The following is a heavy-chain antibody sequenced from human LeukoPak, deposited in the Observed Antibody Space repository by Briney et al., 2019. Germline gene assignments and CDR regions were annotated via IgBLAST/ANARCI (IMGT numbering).Heavy chain of an antibody. Sequence: SETLSLTCTVSGGSISSSSYYWGWIRQPPGKGLEWIGSNYYSGGTHYNPSLKSRVTISVDTSKNQFSLKLSSVTAADTAVYYCARWSSSWENNWFDPWGQGILVTVSS. CDR2: NYYSGGT. CDR1: GGSISSSSYY. D-gene: IGHD6-13*01. J-gene: IGHJ5*02. V-gene: IGHV4-39*07. CDR3: ARWSSSWENNWFDP.